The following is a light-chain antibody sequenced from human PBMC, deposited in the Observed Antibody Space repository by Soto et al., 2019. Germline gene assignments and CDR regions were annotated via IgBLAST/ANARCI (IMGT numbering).Light chain of an antibody. CDR2: GAS. CDR1: QRVISN. Sequence: ELVMTQSPATLSASPGERATLSCRASQRVISNVAWYQQKPGQSPRLLIYGASTSATGIPARFSGSGSRTEFTLTLSRLQSEDLAVYYCQHYTHWRMYPFGQGTKVEIK. CDR3: QHYTHWRMYP. J-gene: IGKJ2*01. V-gene: IGKV3-15*01.